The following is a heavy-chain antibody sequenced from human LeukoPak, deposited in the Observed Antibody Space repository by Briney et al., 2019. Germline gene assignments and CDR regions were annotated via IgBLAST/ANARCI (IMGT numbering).Heavy chain of an antibody. J-gene: IGHJ4*02. D-gene: IGHD6-19*01. CDR1: GGTFSSYA. Sequence: SVKVSCKASGGTFSSYAISWVRQAPGQRPERMRKIIPIFGTANYAQKFQGRVTITADKSTSTAYMELSSLRSEDTAVYYCASSTPGIAVAGTRFDYWGQGTLVTVSS. CDR3: ASSTPGIAVAGTRFDY. CDR2: IIPIFGTA. V-gene: IGHV1-69*06.